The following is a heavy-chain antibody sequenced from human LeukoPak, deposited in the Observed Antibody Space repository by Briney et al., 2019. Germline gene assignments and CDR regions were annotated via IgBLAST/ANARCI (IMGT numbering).Heavy chain of an antibody. CDR2: ISAYNGNT. CDR1: GYTFTGYY. V-gene: IGHV1-18*04. CDR3: ARGGQYSSSWYDAFDI. Sequence: ASVKVSCKASGYTFTGYYMHWVRQAPGQGLEWMGWISAYNGNTNYAQKLQGRVTMTTDTSTSTAYMELRSLRSDDTAVYYCARGGQYSSSWYDAFDIWGQGTMVTVSS. D-gene: IGHD6-13*01. J-gene: IGHJ3*02.